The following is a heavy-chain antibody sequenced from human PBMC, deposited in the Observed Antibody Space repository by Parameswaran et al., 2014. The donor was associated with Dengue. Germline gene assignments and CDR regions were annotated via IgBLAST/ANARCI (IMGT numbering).Heavy chain of an antibody. D-gene: IGHD2-2*01. Sequence: SWVRQAPGQGLEWMGWISVNSAYPNYAQKVKGRVTMTTDTSTNTAYMGLRSLRSDDTAVYFCAREYLVVPPDPPLPSGMDLWGPRGPRSPSPQ. J-gene: IGHJ6*01. CDR2: ISVNSAYP. V-gene: IGHV1-18*01. CDR3: AREYLVVPPDPPLPSGMDL.